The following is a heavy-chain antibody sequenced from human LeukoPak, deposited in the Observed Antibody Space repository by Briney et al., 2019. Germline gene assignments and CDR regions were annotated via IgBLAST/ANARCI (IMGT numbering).Heavy chain of an antibody. CDR1: GVTFSVNS. CDR2: SNNKANSYST. CDR3: ARVASDSRGWYHFDL. D-gene: IGHD6-19*01. V-gene: IGHV3-72*01. Sequence: GGSLRPSCAASGVTFSVNSMDWVRHAPGKGLGWVGRSNNKANSYSTEYAASVKGRFTSSTDDSKNSLYLHMNSLRAEDTAVYYCARVASDSRGWYHFDLWGPGTLVTVSS. J-gene: IGHJ4*02.